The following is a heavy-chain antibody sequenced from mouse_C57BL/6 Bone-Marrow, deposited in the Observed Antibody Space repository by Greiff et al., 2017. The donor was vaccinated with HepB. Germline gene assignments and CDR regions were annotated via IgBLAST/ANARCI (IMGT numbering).Heavy chain of an antibody. V-gene: IGHV1-72*01. CDR2: IDPNSGGT. CDR1: GYTFTSYW. CDR3: ARSNDGYYTYWYFDV. D-gene: IGHD2-3*01. Sequence: QVQLQQPGAELVKPGASVKLSCKASGYTFTSYWMHWVKQRPGRGLEWIGRIDPNSGGTKYNEKFKSKATLTVDKPSSTAYMKLSSLTSEDSAVYYCARSNDGYYTYWYFDVWGTGTTVTVSS. J-gene: IGHJ1*03.